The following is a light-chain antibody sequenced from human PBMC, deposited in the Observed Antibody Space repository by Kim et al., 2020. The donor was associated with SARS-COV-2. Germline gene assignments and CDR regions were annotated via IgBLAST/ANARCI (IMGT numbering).Light chain of an antibody. J-gene: IGLJ3*02. V-gene: IGLV1-40*01. CDR2: CNR. CDR1: SSNIGAGYD. CDR3: QSYDSSLSGWV. Sequence: QSVLTQPPSVSGAPGQRVTISCTGSSSNIGAGYDVHWYQQLPGTAPKLLIYCNRNRPSGVPDRFSGSKSGTSASLAITGLQAEDEADYYCQSYDSSLSGWVFGGGTQLTVL.